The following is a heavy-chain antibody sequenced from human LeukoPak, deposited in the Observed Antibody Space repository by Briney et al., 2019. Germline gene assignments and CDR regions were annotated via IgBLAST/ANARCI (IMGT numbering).Heavy chain of an antibody. Sequence: GSLRLSCAASGFTFSNAWMSWVRQAPGKGLEWVGRIKSKTDGGTTDYAAPVKGRFTISRDDSKSTLYLQMNSLKTEDTAVYYCTRGYSYGNEDDYWGQGTLVTVSS. CDR1: GFTFSNAW. D-gene: IGHD5-18*01. V-gene: IGHV3-15*01. CDR2: IKSKTDGGTT. J-gene: IGHJ4*02. CDR3: TRGYSYGNEDDY.